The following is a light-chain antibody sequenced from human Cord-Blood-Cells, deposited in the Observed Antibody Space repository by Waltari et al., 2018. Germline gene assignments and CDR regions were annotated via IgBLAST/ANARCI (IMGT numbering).Light chain of an antibody. V-gene: IGLV3-19*01. CDR3: NSRDSSGNHLV. CDR1: SLRSYY. J-gene: IGLJ3*02. CDR2: GKN. Sequence: SSELTQDPAVSVALGQTVRITCQGDSLRSYYASWYQQKPGQAPVLVIYGKNNRPSGIPDRCSDSSSGNTASLTITGAQAEDEADYYCNSRDSSGNHLVFGGGTKLTVL.